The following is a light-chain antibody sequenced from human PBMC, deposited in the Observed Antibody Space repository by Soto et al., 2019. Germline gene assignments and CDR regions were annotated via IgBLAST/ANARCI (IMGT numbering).Light chain of an antibody. CDR3: QEYGNAPVT. V-gene: IGKV3-20*01. Sequence: LTQSRGSLTFSLGARATRTCRASQSVSSSYLALFQQKPRQGPTLLIHGASSRATGIPVRLSGIGSGTDLTLTISSLEPEDFAVYYGQEYGNAPVTFSPGT. J-gene: IGKJ3*01. CDR2: GAS. CDR1: QSVSSSY.